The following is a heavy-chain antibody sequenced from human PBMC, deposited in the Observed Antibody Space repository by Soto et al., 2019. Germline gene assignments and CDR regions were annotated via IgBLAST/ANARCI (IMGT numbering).Heavy chain of an antibody. CDR1: GGSVRGSQW. CDR2: THHSGQT. Sequence: QVQLQQSGPGLVKPSGTLSLACAVSGGSVRGSQWWTWVRQAPGKGLEWIAETHHSGQTNYNPSLRSRFTISLDTSKNQLSLIFISMPAADTAIYYCARDADFSSFWAFDIWGQGTMVTVSS. D-gene: IGHD3-3*01. CDR3: ARDADFSSFWAFDI. V-gene: IGHV4-4*02. J-gene: IGHJ3*02.